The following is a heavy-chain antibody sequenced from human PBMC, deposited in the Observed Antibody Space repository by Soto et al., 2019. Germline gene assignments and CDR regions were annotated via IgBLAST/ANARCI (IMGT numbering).Heavy chain of an antibody. CDR3: ASGRYCSSTSCYAEGGYYYYYMYV. Sequence: QVQLVQSGAEVKKPGASVKVSCKASGYTFTSYYMPWVRQAPGQGLEWMGIINPSGGSTRYAQKGEGSGTRTRDRSTSTVYMELSCLLYEDTAVYYCASGRYCSSTSCYAEGGYYYYYMYVWVQGTTVAVSS. CDR1: GYTFTSYY. V-gene: IGHV1-46*03. CDR2: INPSGGST. J-gene: IGHJ6*03. D-gene: IGHD2-2*01.